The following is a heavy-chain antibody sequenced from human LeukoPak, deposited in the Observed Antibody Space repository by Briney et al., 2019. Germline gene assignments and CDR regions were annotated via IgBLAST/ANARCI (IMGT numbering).Heavy chain of an antibody. Sequence: ASVKVSCKASGYTFTSYDINWVRQATGQGLEWMGWMNPNSGNTGYAQKFQGRVTITRNTSISTAYMELSSLRSEDTAVYYCAREVVAATIAAAYWGQGTLVTVSS. CDR1: GYTFTSYD. V-gene: IGHV1-8*03. J-gene: IGHJ4*02. CDR2: MNPNSGNT. D-gene: IGHD2-15*01. CDR3: AREVVAATIAAAY.